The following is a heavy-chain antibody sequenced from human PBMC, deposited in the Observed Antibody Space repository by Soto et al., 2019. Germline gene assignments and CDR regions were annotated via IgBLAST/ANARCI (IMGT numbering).Heavy chain of an antibody. CDR3: AREPPLLYCRGGSCYVEGRDV. CDR2: ISGSDSTK. V-gene: IGHV3-11*01. CDR1: GFTLSDYY. D-gene: IGHD2-15*01. Sequence: PGGSLRLSCAASGFTLSDYYMSWIRQAPGKGLEWVSYISGSDSTKNYADSVKGRFTISRDNAKNSVYLQMNSLRAEDTAVYYCAREPPLLYCRGGSCYVEGRDVWGQGTTVTGS. J-gene: IGHJ6*02.